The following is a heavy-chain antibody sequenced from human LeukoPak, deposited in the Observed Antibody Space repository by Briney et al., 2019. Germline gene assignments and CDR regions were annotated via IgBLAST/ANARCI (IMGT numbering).Heavy chain of an antibody. Sequence: SETLSLTCTVSGGSTSSSFYYWSWIRQPPGKGLEWIGYIYYSGSTYYNPSLKSRVTISVDTSKNQFSLKLSSVTAADTAVYYCARDLGYCSGGSCYSAWFDPWGQGTLVTVSS. CDR1: GGSTSSSFYY. CDR2: IYYSGST. D-gene: IGHD2-15*01. J-gene: IGHJ5*02. V-gene: IGHV4-30-4*01. CDR3: ARDLGYCSGGSCYSAWFDP.